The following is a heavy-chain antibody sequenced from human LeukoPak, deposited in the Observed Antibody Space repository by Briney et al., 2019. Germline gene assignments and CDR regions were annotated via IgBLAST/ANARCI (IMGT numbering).Heavy chain of an antibody. CDR3: AKDPHPYMTTLYYFDY. V-gene: IGHV1-69*13. CDR1: GGTFSSYG. CDR2: TIPIFGTA. J-gene: IGHJ4*02. Sequence: SVKVSCKASGGTFSSYGISWVRQAPGQGLEWMGGTIPIFGTANYAQKFQGRVTITADESTSTAYMDLSSLRSEDTAVYYCAKDPHPYMTTLYYFDYWGQGTLVTVSS. D-gene: IGHD3-16*01.